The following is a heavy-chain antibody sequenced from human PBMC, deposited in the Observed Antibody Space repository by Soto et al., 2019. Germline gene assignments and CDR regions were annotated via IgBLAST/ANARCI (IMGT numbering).Heavy chain of an antibody. Sequence: QVQLQQWGAGLLKPSETLSLTCAVYGGSFSGYYWSWIRQPPGKGLEWIGEINHSGSTNYNPSLKSRVTRSVDTSKNQFSLKLSSVTAADTAVYYCARAAPRECSGGSCYSGRDYWDQGTLVTVSS. D-gene: IGHD2-15*01. V-gene: IGHV4-34*01. CDR2: INHSGST. CDR1: GGSFSGYY. CDR3: ARAAPRECSGGSCYSGRDY. J-gene: IGHJ4*02.